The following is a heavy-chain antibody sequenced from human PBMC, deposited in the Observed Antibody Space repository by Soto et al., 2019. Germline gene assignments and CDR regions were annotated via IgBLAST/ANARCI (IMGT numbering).Heavy chain of an antibody. CDR2: ISWNSGNI. D-gene: IGHD5-18*01. J-gene: IGHJ4*02. V-gene: IGHV3-9*01. Sequence: PGGSLSLSCAASGFTFSSYSMHWVRQVLGKGLEWVSSISWNSGNIGYADSVKGRFTTSRDNAKNSLYLQMNSLRPEDTALYYCVRSKGGYSYGTPFDYWGQGTLVTVSS. CDR3: VRSKGGYSYGTPFDY. CDR1: GFTFSSYS.